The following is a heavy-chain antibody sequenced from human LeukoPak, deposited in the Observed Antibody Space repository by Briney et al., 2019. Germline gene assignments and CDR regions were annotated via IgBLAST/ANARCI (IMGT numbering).Heavy chain of an antibody. CDR3: ARGVGRWLHLRYWYFDL. CDR2: INHSGST. J-gene: IGHJ2*01. V-gene: IGHV4-34*01. CDR1: GGSFSGYY. D-gene: IGHD5-24*01. Sequence: SETLSLTCAVYGGSFSGYYWSWIRQPPGKGLEWIGEINHSGSTNYNPSLKSRVTISVDTSKNQFSLKLSSVTAADTAVYYCARGVGRWLHLRYWYFDLWGRGTLVTVSS.